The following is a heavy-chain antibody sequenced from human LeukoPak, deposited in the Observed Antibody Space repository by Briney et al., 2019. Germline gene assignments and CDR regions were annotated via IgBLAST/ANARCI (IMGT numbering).Heavy chain of an antibody. Sequence: GASVKVSCKASGYTFTGYYMHWVRQAPGQGLEWMGSINPNSGGTNYAQKFQGWVTMTRDTSISTAYMELSRLRSDDTAVYYCARGGYSSSWYFLSFDYWGQGTLVTVSS. CDR3: ARGGYSSSWYFLSFDY. CDR2: INPNSGGT. CDR1: GYTFTGYY. V-gene: IGHV1-2*04. D-gene: IGHD6-13*01. J-gene: IGHJ4*02.